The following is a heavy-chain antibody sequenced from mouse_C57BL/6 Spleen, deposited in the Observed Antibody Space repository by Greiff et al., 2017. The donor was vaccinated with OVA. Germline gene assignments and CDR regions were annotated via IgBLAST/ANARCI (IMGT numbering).Heavy chain of an antibody. CDR3: ARREESYESSYGAY. V-gene: IGHV1-62-2*01. J-gene: IGHJ3*01. Sequence: VKLQQSGAELVKPGASVKLSCKASGYTFTEYTIHWVKQRSGQGLEWIGWFYPGSGSIKYNEKFKDKATLTADKSSSTAYMELSRWTSEDSSVYYCARREESYESSYGAYWGQGTLVTVSA. CDR2: FYPGSGSI. D-gene: IGHD1-1*01. CDR1: GYTFTEYT.